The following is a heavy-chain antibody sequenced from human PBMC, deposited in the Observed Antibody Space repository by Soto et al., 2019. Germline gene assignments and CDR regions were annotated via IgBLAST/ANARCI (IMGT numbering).Heavy chain of an antibody. D-gene: IGHD1-1*01. CDR1: GFTFSNYG. CDR2: ISYDGYNK. Sequence: QVQLVESGGGVVQPGRSLRLSCAASGFTFSNYGMHWVRQAPGKGLEWVALISYDGYNKYYADSVKGRFTISRDSSKSTLYLQMDSLKAEDTAVYYCAKDPANVEIHDAFDYWGQGTLVTVSS. J-gene: IGHJ4*02. CDR3: AKDPANVEIHDAFDY. V-gene: IGHV3-30*18.